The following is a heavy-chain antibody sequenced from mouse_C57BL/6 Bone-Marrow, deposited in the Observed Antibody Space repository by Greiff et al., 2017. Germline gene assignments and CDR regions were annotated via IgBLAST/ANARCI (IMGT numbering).Heavy chain of an antibody. J-gene: IGHJ4*01. CDR2: IYPRSGNT. CDR3: AKHSGSSYGYAMDY. Sequence: VQLQQSGAELARPGASVKLSCKASGYTFTSYGISWVKQRTGQGLEWIGEIYPRSGNTYYNEKFKGKATLTADKSSSSAYMELRSLTSEDSAVYFCAKHSGSSYGYAMDYWGPGTSVTVSS. V-gene: IGHV1-81*01. CDR1: GYTFTSYG. D-gene: IGHD1-1*01.